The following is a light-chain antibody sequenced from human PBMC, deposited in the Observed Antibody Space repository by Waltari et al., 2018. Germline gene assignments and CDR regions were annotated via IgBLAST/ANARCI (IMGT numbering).Light chain of an antibody. V-gene: IGKV4-1*01. CDR3: QQYYITPYT. CDR2: WAS. CDR1: QSVLYSSNNKNQ. Sequence: DIVMTQSPDSLAVSLGERATINCKSSQSVLYSSNNKNQLDWYQQKPGQPPKLLIYWASTRESGVPDRFSGSGSGTDFTLTISSLQAEDVAVYYCQQYYITPYTFGQGTKLEIK. J-gene: IGKJ2*01.